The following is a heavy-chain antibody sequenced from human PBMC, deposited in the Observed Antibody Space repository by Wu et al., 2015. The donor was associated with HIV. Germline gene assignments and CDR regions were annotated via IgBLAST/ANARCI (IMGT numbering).Heavy chain of an antibody. CDR2: INPNSGGT. D-gene: IGHD2-2*01. CDR1: GYTFTGYY. CDR3: VGYCSSTSCPRHAFDI. Sequence: QVQLVQSGAEVKKPGASVKVSCKASGYTFTGYYMHWVRQAPGQGLEWMGWINPNSGGTNYAQKFQGRVTMTRDTSISTAYMELSRLRSDDTAVYYCVGYCSSTSCPRHAFDIWGQGDNGHRLF. V-gene: IGHV1-2*02. J-gene: IGHJ3*02.